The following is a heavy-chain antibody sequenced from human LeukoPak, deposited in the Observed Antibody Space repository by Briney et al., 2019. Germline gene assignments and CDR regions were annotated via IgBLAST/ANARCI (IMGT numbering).Heavy chain of an antibody. J-gene: IGHJ3*02. CDR3: ARDLNDAFDI. D-gene: IGHD3-9*01. CDR2: ISSSSSYI. Sequence: GGSMRLSCTASGFTFSIYSMNWVRQAPGMGLEWVSSISSSSSYIKYVDSVMGRFTISRDNAKNSLYLQMNSLRAEDTAMYYCARDLNDAFDIWGQGTMVTVST. CDR1: GFTFSIYS. V-gene: IGHV3-21*01.